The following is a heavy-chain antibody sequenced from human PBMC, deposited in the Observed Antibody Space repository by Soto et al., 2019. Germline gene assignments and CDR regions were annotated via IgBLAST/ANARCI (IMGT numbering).Heavy chain of an antibody. CDR1: GGSISSGDYY. D-gene: IGHD3-22*01. CDR3: ARTIGNYDSSGRYYYYGMDV. V-gene: IGHV4-30-4*01. CDR2: IYYSGST. Sequence: SETLSLTCTVSGGSISSGDYYWSWIRQPPGKGLEWIGYIYYSGSTYYNPSLKSRVTISVDTSKDQFSLKLSSVTAADTAVYYCARTIGNYDSSGRYYYYGMDVWGQGTTVTVSS. J-gene: IGHJ6*02.